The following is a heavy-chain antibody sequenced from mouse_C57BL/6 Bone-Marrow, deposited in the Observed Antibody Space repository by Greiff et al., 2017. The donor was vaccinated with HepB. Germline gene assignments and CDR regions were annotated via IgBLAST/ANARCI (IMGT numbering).Heavy chain of an antibody. Sequence: DVKLVESGGGLVQSGRSLRLSCATSGFTFSDFYMEWVRQAPGKGLEWIAASRNKANDYTTEYSASVKGRFIVSRDTSQSILYLQMNALRAEDTAIYYCARDAYYGPFAYWGQGTLVTVSA. CDR3: ARDAYYGPFAY. D-gene: IGHD1-2*01. V-gene: IGHV7-1*01. CDR1: GFTFSDFY. J-gene: IGHJ3*01. CDR2: SRNKANDYTT.